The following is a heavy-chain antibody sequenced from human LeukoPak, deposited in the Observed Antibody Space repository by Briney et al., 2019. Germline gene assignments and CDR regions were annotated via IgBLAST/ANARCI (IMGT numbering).Heavy chain of an antibody. CDR1: GFTFDDYT. J-gene: IGHJ4*02. CDR3: AKEDHFAS. V-gene: IGHV3-9*01. CDR2: ITWNSGSI. Sequence: PPGGSLRLSCAASGFTFDDYTMHWVRHAPGKGLEWVSGITWNSGSIGYADSVRGRFTISRDNAKNSLYLEMNSLRAEDTALYYCAKEDHFASWGQGTLVTVSS.